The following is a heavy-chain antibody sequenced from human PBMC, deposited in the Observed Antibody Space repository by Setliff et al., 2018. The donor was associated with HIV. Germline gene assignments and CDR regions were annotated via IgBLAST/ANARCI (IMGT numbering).Heavy chain of an antibody. CDR1: GGSINSGEYY. J-gene: IGHJ4*02. Sequence: SETLSLTCTVSGGSINSGEYYWSWSRQHPGKGLEWIGYIYYTGDTYYNPPLKSRVTMSIDTSKNQFSLRLSSVTAADTAVYYCARLVDYYDSSDNDFWGQGTLVTVSS. V-gene: IGHV4-31*03. CDR3: ARLVDYYDSSDNDF. D-gene: IGHD3-22*01. CDR2: IYYTGDT.